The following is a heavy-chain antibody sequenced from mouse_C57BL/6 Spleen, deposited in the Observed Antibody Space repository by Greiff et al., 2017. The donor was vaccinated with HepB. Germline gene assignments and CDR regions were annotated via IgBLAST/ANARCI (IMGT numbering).Heavy chain of an antibody. J-gene: IGHJ4*01. CDR3: ARSEGATMRPYYAMDY. D-gene: IGHD2-1*01. CDR2: INPSNGGT. V-gene: IGHV1-53*01. Sequence: QVQLQQPGTELVKPGASVKLSCKASGYTFTSYWMHWVKQRPGQGLEWIGNINPSNGGTNYNEKFKSKATLTVDKSSSTAYMQLSSLTSEDSAVYYCARSEGATMRPYYAMDYWGKGTSVTVSS. CDR1: GYTFTSYW.